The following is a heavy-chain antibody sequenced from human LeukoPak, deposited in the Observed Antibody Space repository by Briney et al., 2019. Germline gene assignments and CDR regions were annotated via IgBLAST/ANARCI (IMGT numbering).Heavy chain of an antibody. CDR2: IKPDGSDK. Sequence: GGSLRLSCVVSGFTFTNYWMGWVRQAPGKGLEWVGNIKPDGSDKYYMDSMKGRFTISRDNSENSLHLHMNSLRAEDTAVYYCARGASVVAGNDNAFDIWGQGTMVTVSS. CDR1: GFTFTNYW. V-gene: IGHV3-7*01. D-gene: IGHD6-19*01. J-gene: IGHJ3*02. CDR3: ARGASVVAGNDNAFDI.